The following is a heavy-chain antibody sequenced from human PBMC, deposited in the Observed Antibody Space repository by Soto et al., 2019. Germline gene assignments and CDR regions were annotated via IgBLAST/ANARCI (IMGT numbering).Heavy chain of an antibody. Sequence: PSETLSLTCAVSGGSINNNKWWSWVRQPPGKGLEWIGEIYDSGNTNYNPSHRSRVTKSVDKSKNQLSLMLRSVIAADTAVYYCARGGPAAPVAWFDPWGQGTLVTVSS. CDR2: IYDSGNT. D-gene: IGHD2-2*01. CDR1: GGSINNNKW. J-gene: IGHJ5*02. CDR3: ARGGPAAPVAWFDP. V-gene: IGHV4-4*02.